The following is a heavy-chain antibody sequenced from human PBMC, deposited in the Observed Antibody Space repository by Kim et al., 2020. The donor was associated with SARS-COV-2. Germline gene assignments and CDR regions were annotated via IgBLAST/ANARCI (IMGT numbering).Heavy chain of an antibody. J-gene: IGHJ4*02. V-gene: IGHV3-33*01. CDR1: GFTFSSYG. CDR2: IWYDGSNK. Sequence: GGSLRLSCAASGFTFSSYGMHWVRQAPGKGLEWVAVIWYDGSNKYYADSVKGRFTISRDNSKNTLYLQMNSLRAEDTAVYYCARDWACSSTSCTPGWFDYWGQGTLVTVSS. CDR3: ARDWACSSTSCTPGWFDY. D-gene: IGHD2-2*01.